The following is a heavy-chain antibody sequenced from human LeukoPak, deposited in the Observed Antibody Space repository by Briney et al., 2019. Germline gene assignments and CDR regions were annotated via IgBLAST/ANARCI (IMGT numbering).Heavy chain of an antibody. Sequence: PGGSLRLSCAASGFTVSSNYMSWVRQAPGKGLEWVSVTYSNGRTYYADSVKGRFTISRDISKNTLYLQMNSLRAEDTAVYYCARSPHPPYYGDNAEYFQHWGQGTLVTVSS. D-gene: IGHD4-17*01. J-gene: IGHJ1*01. CDR3: ARSPHPPYYGDNAEYFQH. CDR1: GFTVSSNY. V-gene: IGHV3-53*01. CDR2: TYSNGRT.